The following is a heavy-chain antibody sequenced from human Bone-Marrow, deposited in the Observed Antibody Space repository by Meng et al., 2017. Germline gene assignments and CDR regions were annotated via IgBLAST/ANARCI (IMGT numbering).Heavy chain of an antibody. V-gene: IGHV4-39*01. CDR2: IGYSGHI. CDR1: GGSTTSTSYY. Sequence: QLQLQESGPGLVKPSETLSLTCPVSGGSTTSTSYYWDWIRQSPAKGLEWIGTIGYSGHIVYNPSLSSRVTMTLDTSKNQFSLKLSSVTAPDTAVYYCARRVHDGSGHHYFDYWGQGTLVTVSS. CDR3: ARRVHDGSGHHYFDY. D-gene: IGHD3-22*01. J-gene: IGHJ4*02.